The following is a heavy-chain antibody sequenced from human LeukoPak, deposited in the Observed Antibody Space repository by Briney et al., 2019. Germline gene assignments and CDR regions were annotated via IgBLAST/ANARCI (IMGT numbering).Heavy chain of an antibody. Sequence: SETLSPTCAVYGGSFSGYYWSWIRQPPGKGLEWIGEINHSGSTNYNPSLKSRVTISVDTSKNQFSLKLSSVTAADTAVYYCARGKLRGYSYGANWFDPWGQGTLVTVSS. CDR3: ARGKLRGYSYGANWFDP. CDR2: INHSGST. D-gene: IGHD5-18*01. V-gene: IGHV4-34*01. J-gene: IGHJ5*02. CDR1: GGSFSGYY.